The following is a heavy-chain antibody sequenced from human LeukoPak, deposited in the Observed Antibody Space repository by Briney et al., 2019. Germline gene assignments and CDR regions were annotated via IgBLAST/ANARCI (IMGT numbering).Heavy chain of an antibody. D-gene: IGHD6-6*01. J-gene: IGHJ4*02. CDR1: GYTFTDYY. Sequence: GASVKVSCKVSGYTFTDYYMHWVQQAPGKGLEWMGLVDPEDCETIYAEKFQGRVTITADTSTDTAYMELSSLRSEDTAVYYCASLLYSSSSGFDYWGQGTLVTVSS. CDR3: ASLLYSSSSGFDY. V-gene: IGHV1-69-2*01. CDR2: VDPEDCET.